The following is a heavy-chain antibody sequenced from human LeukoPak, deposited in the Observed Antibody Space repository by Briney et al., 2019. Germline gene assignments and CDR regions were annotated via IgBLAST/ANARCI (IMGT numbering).Heavy chain of an antibody. Sequence: SETLSLTCTVSGGSISSGDYYWSWIRQPPGKGLEWIGYIYYSGSTYYNPSLKSRVTISVDTSKNQFSLKLSSVTAADTAVYYCASLSSTYAFDIWGQGTMVTVSS. J-gene: IGHJ3*02. CDR2: IYYSGST. CDR1: GGSISSGDYY. V-gene: IGHV4-30-4*08. D-gene: IGHD2-2*01. CDR3: ASLSSTYAFDI.